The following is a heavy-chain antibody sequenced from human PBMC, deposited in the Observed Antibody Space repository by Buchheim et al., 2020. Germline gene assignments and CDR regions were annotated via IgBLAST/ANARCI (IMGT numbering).Heavy chain of an antibody. D-gene: IGHD3-10*01. V-gene: IGHV3-7*01. Sequence: EVQLVESGGGLVQPGGSLRLSCAASGFTFSSYWMSWVRQAPGKGLEWVANIKQDESEKYYVDSAKGRFTISRDNAKNSLYLQMNSLRAEDTAVYYCARDYGSGLYYYYYGMDVWGQGTT. CDR3: ARDYGSGLYYYYYGMDV. J-gene: IGHJ6*02. CDR1: GFTFSSYW. CDR2: IKQDESEK.